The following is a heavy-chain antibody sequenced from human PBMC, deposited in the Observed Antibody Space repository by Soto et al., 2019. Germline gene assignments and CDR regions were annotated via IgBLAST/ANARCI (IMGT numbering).Heavy chain of an antibody. CDR1: GYTFSTSG. Sequence: ASVKGSCKTSGYTFSTSGISWVRQAPGQGLEWVGWIRPDNGNTKSAQRLQGRVTLTTDTSASTAYMELRSLTSDDTAMYYCARDTESNRYNDWGQGTLVTVSS. CDR3: ARDTESNRYND. V-gene: IGHV1-18*01. CDR2: IRPDNGNT. D-gene: IGHD1-20*01. J-gene: IGHJ4*02.